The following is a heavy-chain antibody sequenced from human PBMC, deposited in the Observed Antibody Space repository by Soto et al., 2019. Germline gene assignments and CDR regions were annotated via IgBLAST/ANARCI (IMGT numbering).Heavy chain of an antibody. D-gene: IGHD6-19*01. CDR3: ARGGLVSGTFLSYFDP. CDR1: GDSVSSNTAG. J-gene: IGHJ5*02. CDR2: TYYRSKWYT. Sequence: QVQLQQSGPGLVKPSQTLSLTCAISGDSVSSNTAGWTWIRQSPSRGLEWLGRTYYRSKWYTDYAVSVKSRISINRDTSKNQFSLQLNSVPPEDTAVYYCARGGLVSGTFLSYFDPWGQGTLVTVSS. V-gene: IGHV6-1*01.